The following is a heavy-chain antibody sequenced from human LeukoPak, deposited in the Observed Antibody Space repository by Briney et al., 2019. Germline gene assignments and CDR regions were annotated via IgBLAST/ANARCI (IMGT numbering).Heavy chain of an antibody. D-gene: IGHD2-2*01. Sequence: KPSETLSPHCTVSGGSLSSGYWGWVRQPPGKGLGGVGGIYHSGSTYYNPSLKSRVTISVDTSKNQFSLKLSSVTAADTAVYYCARLHCSSTSCYLYIDYWGQGTLVTVSS. CDR2: IYHSGST. CDR3: ARLHCSSTSCYLYIDY. CDR1: GGSLSSGY. V-gene: IGHV4-38-2*02. J-gene: IGHJ4*02.